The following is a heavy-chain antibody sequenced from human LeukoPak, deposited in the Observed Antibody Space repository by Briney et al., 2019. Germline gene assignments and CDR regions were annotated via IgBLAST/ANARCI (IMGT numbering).Heavy chain of an antibody. CDR3: ASSLPDYGDYVFDY. D-gene: IGHD4-17*01. CDR2: IIPIFGTA. Sequence: SVKVSCKASGGTFSSYAISWVRQAPGQGLEWMGGIIPIFGTANYAQKFQGRVTITADESTSTAYMELSSLRSEGTAVYYCASSLPDYGDYVFDYWGQGTLVTVSS. J-gene: IGHJ4*02. V-gene: IGHV1-69*13. CDR1: GGTFSSYA.